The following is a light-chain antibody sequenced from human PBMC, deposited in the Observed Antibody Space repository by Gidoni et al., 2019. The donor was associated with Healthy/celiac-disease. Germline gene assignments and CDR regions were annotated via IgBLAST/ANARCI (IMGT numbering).Light chain of an antibody. CDR1: QDISNY. V-gene: IGKV1-33*01. Sequence: DIQMTQSPSSLSASVGARVTITCQASQDISNYLNWYQQKPGKAPKLLIYDASNLETGVPSRVSGSGSGTDFTFTISSLQPEDIATYYCQQYDNLPITFXQXTRLEIK. CDR2: DAS. CDR3: QQYDNLPIT. J-gene: IGKJ5*01.